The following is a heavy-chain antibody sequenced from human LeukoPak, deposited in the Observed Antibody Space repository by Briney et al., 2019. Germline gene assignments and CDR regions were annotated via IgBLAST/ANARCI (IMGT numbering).Heavy chain of an antibody. V-gene: IGHV3-9*01. CDR1: GFTFDDYA. CDR2: ISWNSGSI. J-gene: IGHJ4*02. CDR3: ARDVNFDY. Sequence: GGSLRLSCAASGFTFDDYAMHWVRQAPGKGLEWVSGISWNSGSIGYADSVKGRFTISRDNAKNSLYLQMNSLRAEDTAVYYCARDVNFDYWGQGTLVTVSS.